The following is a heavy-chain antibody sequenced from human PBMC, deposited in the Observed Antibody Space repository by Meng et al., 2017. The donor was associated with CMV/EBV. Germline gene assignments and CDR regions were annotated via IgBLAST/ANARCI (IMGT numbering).Heavy chain of an antibody. V-gene: IGHV3-23*01. Sequence: GESLKISCASSGFTFRSYALSWVRQAPGKGREWVSAISGSGGSTYYADSVKGRFTISRDNSKNTLYLQMNSLRAEDTAVYYCAKGGSSGWIGRYWGQGTLVTVSS. CDR3: AKGGSSGWIGRY. D-gene: IGHD6-19*01. CDR2: ISGSGGST. CDR1: GFTFRSYA. J-gene: IGHJ4*02.